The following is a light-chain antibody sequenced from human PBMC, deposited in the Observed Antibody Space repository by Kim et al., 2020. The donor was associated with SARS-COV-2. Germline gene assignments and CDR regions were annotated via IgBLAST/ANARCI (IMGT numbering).Light chain of an antibody. CDR2: EDN. J-gene: IGLJ3*02. CDR1: SGSIASNY. Sequence: GKTVTISSTRSSGSIASNYVQWYQQRPGSSPTTVIYEDNRRPSGVPDRFSGSIDSSSTSASLTISGLKTEDEADYYCQSYDSSTRVFGGGTKLTVL. V-gene: IGLV6-57*01. CDR3: QSYDSSTRV.